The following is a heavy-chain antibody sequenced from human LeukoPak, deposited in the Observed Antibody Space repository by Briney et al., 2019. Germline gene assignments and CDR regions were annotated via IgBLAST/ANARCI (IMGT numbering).Heavy chain of an antibody. CDR1: GGSISRYY. J-gene: IGHJ5*02. CDR2: IYTSGST. CDR3: ARDRSSSSVWSWFDP. V-gene: IGHV4-4*07. D-gene: IGHD6-6*01. Sequence: SETLSLTCTVSGGSISRYYWSWIRQPAGKGLEWIGRIYTSGSTNYNPSLKSRVTMSVDTSKNQFSLKLSSVTAADTAVYYCARDRSSSSVWSWFDPWGQGTLVTVSS.